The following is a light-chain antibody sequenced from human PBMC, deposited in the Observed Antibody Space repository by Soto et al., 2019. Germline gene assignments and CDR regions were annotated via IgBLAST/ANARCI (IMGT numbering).Light chain of an antibody. V-gene: IGKV1-39*01. CDR1: QSISTY. CDR2: DAS. CDR3: QQSYSTLIT. Sequence: DIQVTQSPASRSSYLLNIVTITCRASQSISTYLNWYQKKPGKAPNLLIYDASRLQSGVPSRFSGSGGGTDFTLSISSVQPEDFATYYCQQSYSTLITFGQGTRLEIK. J-gene: IGKJ5*01.